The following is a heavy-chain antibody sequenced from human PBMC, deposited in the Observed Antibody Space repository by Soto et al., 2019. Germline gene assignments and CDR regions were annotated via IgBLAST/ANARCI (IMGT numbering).Heavy chain of an antibody. D-gene: IGHD3-10*01. J-gene: IGHJ4*02. CDR3: ARQITMVRGVADY. Sequence: EVQLVESGGGLVKPGGSLRLSCAASGFTFSSYSMNWVRQAPGKGLEWVSSISSSSSYIYYADSVKGRFTISRDNDKNSQYLQMNSLRAEDTAVYYCARQITMVRGVADYWGQGTLVTVSS. V-gene: IGHV3-21*01. CDR2: ISSSSSYI. CDR1: GFTFSSYS.